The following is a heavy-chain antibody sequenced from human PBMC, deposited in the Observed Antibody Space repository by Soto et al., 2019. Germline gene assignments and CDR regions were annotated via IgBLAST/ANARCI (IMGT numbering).Heavy chain of an antibody. D-gene: IGHD3-16*01. J-gene: IGHJ1*01. CDR3: ASVTFGGIVLAH. Sequence: SETLCLTCTVSGASFSKYYWTCIRQSPGKGLEWIGYIYFNGNTNYNPSLKRRVTMSIDTSKKQFSLNLSSVTAADTAVYYCASVTFGGIVLAHWGQGALVT. CDR2: IYFNGNT. CDR1: GASFSKYY. V-gene: IGHV4-59*01.